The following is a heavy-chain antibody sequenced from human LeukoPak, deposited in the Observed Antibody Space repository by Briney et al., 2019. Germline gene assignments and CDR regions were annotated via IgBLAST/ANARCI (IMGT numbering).Heavy chain of an antibody. V-gene: IGHV4-39*02. J-gene: IGHJ4*02. Sequence: SETLSLTSTVSRGSISSGIYYWGWIRQPRGKGLEWIGTIYYSGSTYYNPSLKSRVTISVDTSKNEFSLKLNSVTAADTAIYYCARDSSGYSRFDYWGQGALVTVSS. D-gene: IGHD3-22*01. CDR1: RGSISSGIYY. CDR2: IYYSGST. CDR3: ARDSSGYSRFDY.